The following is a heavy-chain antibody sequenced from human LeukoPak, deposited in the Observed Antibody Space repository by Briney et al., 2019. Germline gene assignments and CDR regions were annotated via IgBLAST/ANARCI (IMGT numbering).Heavy chain of an antibody. CDR2: ISHSGST. V-gene: IGHV4-59*01. Sequence: SETLSLTCTVSGGSISYYFWSWIRQPPGKGLEWSGYISHSGSTTYNPSLKSRVTISVDTSKNQFSLKLSSVTAADTAVYYCARADYYGSGSSILWGQGTLVTVSS. J-gene: IGHJ4*02. CDR1: GGSISYYF. CDR3: ARADYYGSGSSIL. D-gene: IGHD3-10*01.